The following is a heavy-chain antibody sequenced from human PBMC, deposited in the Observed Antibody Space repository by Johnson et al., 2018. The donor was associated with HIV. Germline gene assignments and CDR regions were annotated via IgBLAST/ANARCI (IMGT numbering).Heavy chain of an antibody. J-gene: IGHJ3*02. D-gene: IGHD6-6*01. V-gene: IGHV3-33*01. CDR3: ARSNIYGSSSGWGNDGFDI. Sequence: QVQLVESGGGVVQPGWSLRLSCAVSGFTFSGYGMHWVRQTPGKGLEWVAFIRHDGNNKYYADSMKGRFIISRDNSKNMLYLQMNSLRAGDTAVYYCARSNIYGSSSGWGNDGFDIWGQGTVVTVSS. CDR2: IRHDGNNK. CDR1: GFTFSGYG.